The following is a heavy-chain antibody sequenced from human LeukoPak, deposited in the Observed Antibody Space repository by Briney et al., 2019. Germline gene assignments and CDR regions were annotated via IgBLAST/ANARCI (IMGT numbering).Heavy chain of an antibody. CDR1: GYTFTSYD. CDR3: ATRPAYYYDSSGPPPVDY. V-gene: IGHV1-8*01. CDR2: MNPNSGNT. J-gene: IGHJ4*02. D-gene: IGHD3-22*01. Sequence: ASVKVSCKASGYTFTSYDINWVRQATGQGLEWMGWMNPNSGNTGYAQKFQDRVTMTRNTSISTAYMELSSLRSEDTAVYYCATRPAYYYDSSGPPPVDYWGQGTLVTVSS.